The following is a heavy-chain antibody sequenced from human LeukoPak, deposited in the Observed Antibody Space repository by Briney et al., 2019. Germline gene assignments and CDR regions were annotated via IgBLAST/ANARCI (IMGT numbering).Heavy chain of an antibody. J-gene: IGHJ5*02. CDR1: GYSFTSYD. CDR3: ARAERIAARSGYNWFDP. V-gene: IGHV1-8*01. Sequence: AGVKVSCEASGYSFTSYDISGVPEAIGQGGGWMGWINPNRGNTGYAQKFKGRVTMTRNTSLSTAYMALSSLRSEDTAVYYCARAERIAARSGYNWFDPWGQGTLVTVSS. CDR2: INPNRGNT. D-gene: IGHD6-6*01.